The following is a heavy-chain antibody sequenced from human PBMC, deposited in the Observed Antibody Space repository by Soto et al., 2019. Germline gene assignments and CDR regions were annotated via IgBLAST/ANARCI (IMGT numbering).Heavy chain of an antibody. Sequence: ASVKVSCKASGYSFTDYHIHWVRQAPGQGLEWLGRINPKSGGTSTAQKFQGWVTMTTDTSISTASMELTRLTSDDTAIYYGARGGSRERCEAVCSFCSNPDRDVWGQWTTVTVSS. CDR2: INPKSGGT. CDR3: ARGGSRERCEAVCSFCSNPDRDV. D-gene: IGHD1-1*01. V-gene: IGHV1-2*04. J-gene: IGHJ6*02. CDR1: GYSFTDYH.